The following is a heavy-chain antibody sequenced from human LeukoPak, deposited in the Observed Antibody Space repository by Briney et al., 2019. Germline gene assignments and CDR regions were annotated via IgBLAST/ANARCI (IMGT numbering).Heavy chain of an antibody. CDR2: IRYDGSNK. CDR3: AKDPGSTEGGTFDY. J-gene: IGHJ4*02. V-gene: IGHV3-30*02. Sequence: GGSLRLSCAASGLTFSSYAMHWVRQAPGKGLEWVAFIRYDGSNKYYADSVKGRFTISRDNSKNTLYLQMNSLRAEDTAVYYCAKDPGSTEGGTFDYWGQGTLVTVSS. CDR1: GLTFSSYA. D-gene: IGHD2-2*01.